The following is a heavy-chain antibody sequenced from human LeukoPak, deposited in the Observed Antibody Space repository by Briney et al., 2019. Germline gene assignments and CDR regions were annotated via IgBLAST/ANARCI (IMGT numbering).Heavy chain of an antibody. CDR3: ARAAWWQWLVHYYFDY. V-gene: IGHV3-7*01. CDR2: IKQDGSEK. CDR1: GFTFNRYW. Sequence: GGSLRLSCAASGFTFNRYWMSWVRQAPGKGLEWVANIKQDGSEKYYVDSVKGRFTISRDNAKNSLYLQMNSLRAEDTAVYYCARAAWWQWLVHYYFDYWGQGTLVTVSS. J-gene: IGHJ4*02. D-gene: IGHD6-19*01.